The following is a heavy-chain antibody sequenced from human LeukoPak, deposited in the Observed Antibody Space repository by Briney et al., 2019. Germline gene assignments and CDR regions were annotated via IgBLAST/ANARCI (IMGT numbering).Heavy chain of an antibody. CDR2: ISSGSSYI. J-gene: IGHJ6*03. V-gene: IGHV3-21*01. CDR3: ARGGKTRIAVAGPKINYYYYYYMDV. CDR1: GFTFSSYG. Sequence: GGSLRLSCAASGFTFSSYGMHWVRQAPGKGLEWVSSISSGSSYIYYADSVKGRFTISRDNAKNTLYLQMNSLRAEDTAVYYCARGGKTRIAVAGPKINYYYYYYMDVWGKGTTVTISS. D-gene: IGHD6-19*01.